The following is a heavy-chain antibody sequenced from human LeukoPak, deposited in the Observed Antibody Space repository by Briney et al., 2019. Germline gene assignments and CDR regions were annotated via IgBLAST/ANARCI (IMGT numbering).Heavy chain of an antibody. J-gene: IGHJ4*02. Sequence: ASLKVSCKASGGTFSSYAISWVRQAPGQGLEWMGGIIPIFGTANYAQRFQGRVTITADKSTSTAYMELSSLRSEDTAVYYCARDAVGATYFDYWGQGTLVTVSS. D-gene: IGHD1-26*01. V-gene: IGHV1-69*06. CDR1: GGTFSSYA. CDR3: ARDAVGATYFDY. CDR2: IIPIFGTA.